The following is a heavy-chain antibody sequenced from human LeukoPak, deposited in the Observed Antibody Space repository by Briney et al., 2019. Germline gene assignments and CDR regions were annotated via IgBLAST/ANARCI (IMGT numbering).Heavy chain of an antibody. CDR2: IRYDGSNK. D-gene: IGHD3-3*01. J-gene: IGHJ4*02. CDR1: GFTFSSYG. Sequence: PGGSLRLSCAASGFTFSSYGMHWVRQAPGKGLEWVAFIRYDGSNKYYADSVKGRFTISRDNSKNTLYLQMNSLRAEDTAVYYCAKGFFWSGYYPFDYWGQGTLVTVSP. V-gene: IGHV3-30*02. CDR3: AKGFFWSGYYPFDY.